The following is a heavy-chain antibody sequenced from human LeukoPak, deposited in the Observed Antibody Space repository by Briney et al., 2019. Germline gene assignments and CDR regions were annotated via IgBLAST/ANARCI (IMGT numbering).Heavy chain of an antibody. CDR3: ARLYCGGDCYSVSPY. CDR1: GFTFSSYW. Sequence: GGSLRLSYAASGFTFSSYWMSWVRQAPGKGLEWVANIKQDGSEKYYVDSVKGRFTISRDNAKNSLYLQMNSLRAEDTAVYYCARLYCGGDCYSVSPYWGQGTLVTVSS. CDR2: IKQDGSEK. V-gene: IGHV3-7*03. J-gene: IGHJ4*02. D-gene: IGHD2-21*02.